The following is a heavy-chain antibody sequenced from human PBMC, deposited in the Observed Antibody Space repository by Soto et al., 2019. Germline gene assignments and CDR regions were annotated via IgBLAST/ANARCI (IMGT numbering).Heavy chain of an antibody. V-gene: IGHV3-7*03. CDR3: ASRASAVVYLGVFDY. CDR2: IKQDGSER. CDR1: GFTFSTYW. Sequence: AGGSLRLSCAASGFTFSTYWMSWVRQAPGKGPEWVANIKQDGSERYYVDSVKGRFTISRDNAKNLLFLQMNNLRAEDTAVYYCASRASAVVYLGVFDYWGQGTPVTVSS. J-gene: IGHJ4*02. D-gene: IGHD3-10*01.